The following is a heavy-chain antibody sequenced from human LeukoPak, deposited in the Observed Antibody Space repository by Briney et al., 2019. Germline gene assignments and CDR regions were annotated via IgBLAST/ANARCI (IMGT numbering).Heavy chain of an antibody. J-gene: IGHJ4*02. CDR1: GGSFSGYY. CDR3: ARHVGYDFWSGYPEPFDY. V-gene: IGHV4-34*01. Sequence: PSETLSLTCAVYGGSFSGYYWSWIRQPPGKGLEWIGEINHSGSTNYNPSLKSRVTISVDTSKNQFSLKLSSVTAADTAVYYCARHVGYDFWSGYPEPFDYWGQGTLVTVSS. D-gene: IGHD3-3*01. CDR2: INHSGST.